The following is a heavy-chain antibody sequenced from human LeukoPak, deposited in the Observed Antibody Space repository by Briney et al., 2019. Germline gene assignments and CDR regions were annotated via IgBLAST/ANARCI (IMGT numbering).Heavy chain of an antibody. Sequence: GGSLRLSCAASGFTSSTYDMHWVRQAPGKGLEWVSYIGTRTTDTYFADSVRGRFTISRDNAKNSLYLQMNSLRAEDTAVYHCARAPGVVYDAFDLWGQGTMVTVSS. CDR3: ARAPGVVYDAFDL. CDR2: IGTRTTDT. J-gene: IGHJ3*01. CDR1: GFTSSTYD. V-gene: IGHV3-21*01. D-gene: IGHD2-15*01.